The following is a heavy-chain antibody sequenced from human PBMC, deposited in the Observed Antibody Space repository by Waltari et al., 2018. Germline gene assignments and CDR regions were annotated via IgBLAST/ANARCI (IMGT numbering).Heavy chain of an antibody. CDR2: IYYSGST. D-gene: IGHD3-16*01. J-gene: IGHJ5*02. V-gene: IGHV4-59*01. CDR3: AGGGGAANWFDP. CDR1: GGSISSYY. Sequence: QVQLQESGPGLVKPSETLSLTCTVSGGSISSYYWSWIRQPPGKGLEWIGYIYYSGSTNYNPSRKSRVTISVDTSKNQFSLKLSSVTAADTAVYYCAGGGGAANWFDPWGQGTLVTVSS.